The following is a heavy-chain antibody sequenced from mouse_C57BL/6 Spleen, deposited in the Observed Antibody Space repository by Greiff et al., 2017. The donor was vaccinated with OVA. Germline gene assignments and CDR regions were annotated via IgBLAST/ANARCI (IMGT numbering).Heavy chain of an antibody. V-gene: IGHV1-15*01. CDR3: TRGRYSFDY. J-gene: IGHJ2*01. D-gene: IGHD2-12*01. Sequence: VKLVESGAELVRPGASVTLSCKASGYTFTDYEMHWVKQTPVHGLEWIGAIDPETGGTAYNQKFKGKAILTADKSSSTAYMELRSLTSEDSAVYYCTRGRYSFDYWGQGTTLTVSS. CDR2: IDPETGGT. CDR1: GYTFTDYE.